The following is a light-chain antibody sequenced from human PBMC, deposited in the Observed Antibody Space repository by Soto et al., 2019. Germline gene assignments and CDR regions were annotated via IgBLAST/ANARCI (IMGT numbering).Light chain of an antibody. V-gene: IGKV1-17*03. CDR2: TAS. CDR3: LQHNSYPPT. J-gene: IGKJ1*01. CDR1: QAIGTW. Sequence: DIQMTQSPSSMSASVGDRVSITCRASQAIGTWLAWYQQKPGEAPNLLIYTASSLQLGVPSRFSGSGSGTEFTLTISSLQPEDFATYYCLQHNSYPPTFGQGTKVDIK.